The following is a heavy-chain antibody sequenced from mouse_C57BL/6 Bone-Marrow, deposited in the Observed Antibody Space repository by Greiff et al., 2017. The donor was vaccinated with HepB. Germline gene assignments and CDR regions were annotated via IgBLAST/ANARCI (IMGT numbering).Heavy chain of an antibody. CDR3: QTGGGFDY. CDR1: GYTFTSYW. D-gene: IGHD4-1*01. CDR2: IDPSDSYT. Sequence: QVQLQQSGAELVKPGASVKLSCKASGYTFTSYWMQWVKQRPGQGLEWIGEIDPSDSYTNYNQKFKGKATLTVDTSSSTAYMQLSSLTSEDSAVYYCQTGGGFDYWGQGTTLTVSS. V-gene: IGHV1-50*01. J-gene: IGHJ2*01.